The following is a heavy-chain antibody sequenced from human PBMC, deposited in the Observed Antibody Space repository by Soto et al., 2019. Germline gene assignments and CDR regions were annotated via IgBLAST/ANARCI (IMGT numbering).Heavy chain of an antibody. CDR2: ISGSGGST. CDR3: AKVGYYDSSGHNWFDP. CDR1: GFTSSSYV. Sequence: EVQLLESGGGLVQPGGSLRLSCAVSGFTSSSYVMSWVRQAPGKGLEWVSAISGSGGSTYYADSVKGRFTISRDNSKNTLYLQMNSLRADDTAVYYCAKVGYYDSSGHNWFDPWGQGTLVTVSS. D-gene: IGHD3-22*01. J-gene: IGHJ5*02. V-gene: IGHV3-23*01.